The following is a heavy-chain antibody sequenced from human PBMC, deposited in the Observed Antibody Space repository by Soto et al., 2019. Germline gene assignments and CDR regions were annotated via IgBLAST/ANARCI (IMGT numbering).Heavy chain of an antibody. D-gene: IGHD3-9*01. CDR3: ARGESLRYFGWLWKRFYYYGMDV. V-gene: IGHV1-69*01. Sequence: CEDPGVSIESIAICWLQQENRQGLEWMGGIIPIFGTANYAQKFQGRVTITADESTSTAYMELSSLRSEDTAVYYCARGESLRYFGWLWKRFYYYGMDVCGQATSVNGSS. CDR2: IIPIFGTA. CDR1: GVSIESIA. J-gene: IGHJ6*02.